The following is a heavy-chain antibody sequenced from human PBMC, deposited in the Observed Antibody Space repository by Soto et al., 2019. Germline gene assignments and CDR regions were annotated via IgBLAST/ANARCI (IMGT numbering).Heavy chain of an antibody. V-gene: IGHV6-1*01. J-gene: IGHJ6*02. Sequence: PSQTLSLTCASSWDSVSSNSAAWNWIRQSPSRGLEWLGRTYYRSKWYNDYAVSVKSRITINPDTSKNQFSLQLNSVTPEDTAVYYCARVSYQVIAAAGTTYYGMDVWGQGTTVTVSS. CDR3: ARVSYQVIAAAGTTYYGMDV. CDR1: WDSVSSNSAA. D-gene: IGHD6-13*01. CDR2: TYYRSKWYN.